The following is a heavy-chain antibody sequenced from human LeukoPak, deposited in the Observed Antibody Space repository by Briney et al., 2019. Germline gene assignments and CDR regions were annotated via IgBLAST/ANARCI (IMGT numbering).Heavy chain of an antibody. D-gene: IGHD6-19*01. V-gene: IGHV3-23*01. Sequence: GGSLRLSCAASGFTFSSYAMSWVRQAPGKGLEWVSAISGSGGSTYYADSVKGRFTISRDNSKNTLYLQMNSLRAEDTAVYYYAKESYSSGWYAYFEYWGQGTLVTVSS. J-gene: IGHJ4*02. CDR3: AKESYSSGWYAYFEY. CDR1: GFTFSSYA. CDR2: ISGSGGST.